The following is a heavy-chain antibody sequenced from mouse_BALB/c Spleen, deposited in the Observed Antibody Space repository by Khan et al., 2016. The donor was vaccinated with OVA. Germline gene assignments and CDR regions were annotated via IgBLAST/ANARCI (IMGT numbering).Heavy chain of an antibody. J-gene: IGHJ3*02. CDR3: ARGYDGYYGS. CDR1: GYTFTDYV. D-gene: IGHD2-3*01. CDR2: IYPGSGST. Sequence: QVQLKESGPELVKPGASVKMSCKASGYTFTDYVITWVKQRTGQGLEWIGEIYPGSGSTYYNEKFKGQATLTVDKSSNTAYMQLSSLTSEDSAVYCCARGYDGYYGSWGQGTLVTVSA. V-gene: IGHV1-77*01.